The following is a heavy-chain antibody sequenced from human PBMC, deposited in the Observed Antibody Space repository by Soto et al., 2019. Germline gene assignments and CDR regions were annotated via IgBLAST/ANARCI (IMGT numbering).Heavy chain of an antibody. D-gene: IGHD3-10*01. Sequence: VASVKVSCKASGYTFTGYYMHWVRQAPGQGLEWMGWINPNSGGTNYAQKFQGRVTMTRDTSVSTAYMELSRLRSDDTAVYYCARVPPYGSGSYYNGIHAFDIWGQGTMVTISS. V-gene: IGHV1-2*02. CDR2: INPNSGGT. CDR1: GYTFTGYY. CDR3: ARVPPYGSGSYYNGIHAFDI. J-gene: IGHJ3*02.